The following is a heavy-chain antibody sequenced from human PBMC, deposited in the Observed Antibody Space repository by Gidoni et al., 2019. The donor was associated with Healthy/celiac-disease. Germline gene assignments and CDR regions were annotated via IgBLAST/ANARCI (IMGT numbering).Heavy chain of an antibody. J-gene: IGHJ5*02. CDR1: GYTFTSYD. V-gene: IGHV1-8*01. CDR3: ARGYYYDSSGYSDWFDP. D-gene: IGHD3-22*01. CDR2: MNPNSGNT. Sequence: QVQLVQSGAEVKKPGASVKVSCKASGYTFTSYDINWVRQATGQGLEWMGWMNPNSGNTGYAQKFQGRVTMTRNTSISTAYMELSSLRSEDTAVYYCARGYYYDSSGYSDWFDPWGQGTLVTVSS.